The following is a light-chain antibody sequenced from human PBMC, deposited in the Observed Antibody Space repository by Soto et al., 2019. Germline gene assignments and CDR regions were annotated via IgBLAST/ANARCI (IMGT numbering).Light chain of an antibody. CDR2: QDN. CDR1: KLGDRY. V-gene: IGLV3-1*01. Sequence: SYELTQPPSESVSPGQTASITCSGDKLGDRYTSWYQQKPGQSPVLVISQDNKRPSGIPERFSGSNSGNTATLTISGTQAMDEADYYCQAWISNTVIFGGGTKL. CDR3: QAWISNTVI. J-gene: IGLJ2*01.